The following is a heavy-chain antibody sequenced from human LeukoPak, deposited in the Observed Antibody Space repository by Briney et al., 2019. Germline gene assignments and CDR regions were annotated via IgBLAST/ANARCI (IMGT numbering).Heavy chain of an antibody. V-gene: IGHV3-30-3*01. Sequence: PGGSLRRSCAASGFTFSSYAMHWVRQAPGKGLEWVAVISYDGSNKYYADSVKGRFTISRDNSKNTLYLQMNSLRAEDTAVYYCARDGVDYYDSSGIPFDYWGQGTLVTVSS. CDR1: GFTFSSYA. CDR3: ARDGVDYYDSSGIPFDY. CDR2: ISYDGSNK. D-gene: IGHD3-22*01. J-gene: IGHJ4*02.